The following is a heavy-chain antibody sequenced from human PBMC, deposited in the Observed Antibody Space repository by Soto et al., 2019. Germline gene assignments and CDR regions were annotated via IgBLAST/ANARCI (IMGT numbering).Heavy chain of an antibody. CDR3: ARGGGEYYYDSSGYYPIDY. CDR1: GGSISSSSYY. CDR2: IYYSGST. D-gene: IGHD3-22*01. V-gene: IGHV4-39*01. J-gene: IGHJ4*02. Sequence: ASETLSLTCTFSGGSISSSSYYWGWIRQPPGKGLEWIGSIYYSGSTYYNPSLKSRVTISVDTSKNQFSLKLSSVTAADTAVYYCARGGGEYYYDSSGYYPIDYWGQGTLVTVSS.